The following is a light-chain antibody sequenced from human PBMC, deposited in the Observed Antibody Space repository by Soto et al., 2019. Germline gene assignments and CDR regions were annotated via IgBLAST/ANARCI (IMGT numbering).Light chain of an antibody. CDR2: SNN. J-gene: IGLJ2*01. CDR1: RSNIGTNT. CDR3: AAWDVSFVV. V-gene: IGLV1-44*01. Sequence: QSVLTQPPSASGTPGQRVTLSCSGSRSNIGTNTVTWYQQLPGMAPKLLIHSNNQRPSGVPDRFSGSKSGTSASLAISGLQSEDEADYYCAAWDVSFVVFGGGTKLTVL.